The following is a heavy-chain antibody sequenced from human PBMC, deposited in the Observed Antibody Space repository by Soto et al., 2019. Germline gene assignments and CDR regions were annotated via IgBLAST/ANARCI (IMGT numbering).Heavy chain of an antibody. CDR1: GFTFSSYA. CDR2: ISGSGDST. D-gene: IGHD1-26*01. Sequence: EVQLLESGGGLVQPGGSLRLSCAASGFTFSSYAMRWVRQAPGKGLEWVSSISGSGDSTYYADSVKGRFTISRDNSKNTLYLQMNSLRAEDTAVYYCARRGSGSYYDYRGQGTLVTVSS. V-gene: IGHV3-23*01. J-gene: IGHJ4*02. CDR3: ARRGSGSYYDY.